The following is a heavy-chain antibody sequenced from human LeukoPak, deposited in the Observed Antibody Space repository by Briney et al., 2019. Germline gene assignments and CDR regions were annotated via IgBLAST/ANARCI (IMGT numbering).Heavy chain of an antibody. J-gene: IGHJ6*02. Sequence: ASVKVSCKASGYTFTSYGISWVRQAPGQGLEWMGWISAYNGNTNYAQKLQGRVTMTTDTSTSTAYMELRSLRSDDTAVYYCARDRGYSHGITYYYYGMDVWGQGTTVTVSS. CDR3: ARDRGYSHGITYYYYGMDV. D-gene: IGHD5-18*01. CDR1: GYTFTSYG. CDR2: ISAYNGNT. V-gene: IGHV1-18*01.